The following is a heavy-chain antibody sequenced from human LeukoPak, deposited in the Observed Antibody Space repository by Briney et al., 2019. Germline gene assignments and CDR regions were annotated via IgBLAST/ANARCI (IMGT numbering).Heavy chain of an antibody. Sequence: SETLSLTCTVSGGSISSYYWTWIRQPPGKGLEWIGYIYYSGSTNYNPSLKSRVTISVDTSKNQFSLKLTPVTAADTAVYYCARTQGVPAAHNWFDPWGQGTLVTVSS. CDR1: GGSISSYY. CDR3: ARTQGVPAAHNWFDP. V-gene: IGHV4-59*01. CDR2: IYYSGST. D-gene: IGHD2-2*01. J-gene: IGHJ5*02.